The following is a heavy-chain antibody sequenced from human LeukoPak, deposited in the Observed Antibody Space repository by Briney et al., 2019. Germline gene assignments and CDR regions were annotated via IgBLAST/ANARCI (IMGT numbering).Heavy chain of an antibody. Sequence: SETLSLTCTVSGGSISSYYWSWIRQPPGKGLEWIGYIYYSGSTNYNPSLKSRVTISVDTSKNQFSLKLSSVTAADTAVYYCARRKTSLDYWGQGTLVTVSS. CDR1: GGSISSYY. CDR3: ARRKTSLDY. J-gene: IGHJ4*02. CDR2: IYYSGST. V-gene: IGHV4-59*01.